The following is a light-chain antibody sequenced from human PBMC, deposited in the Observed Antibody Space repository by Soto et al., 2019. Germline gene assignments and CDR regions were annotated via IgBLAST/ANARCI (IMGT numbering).Light chain of an antibody. CDR3: SSYTSSSTLA. Sequence: QSVLTQPASVSGSPGQSITISCTGTSSDVGGYNYVSWYQQHPGKAPKLMIYEVSNRPSGVSNRFSGSESGNTASLTISGLQAEDEADYYCSSYTSSSTLAFGGGTKVTVL. J-gene: IGLJ3*02. CDR2: EVS. V-gene: IGLV2-14*01. CDR1: SSDVGGYNY.